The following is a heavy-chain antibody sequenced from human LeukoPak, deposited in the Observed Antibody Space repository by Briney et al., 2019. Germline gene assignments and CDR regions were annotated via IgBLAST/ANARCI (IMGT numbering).Heavy chain of an antibody. D-gene: IGHD6-19*01. CDR2: IYYTGST. CDR1: GGSISGFY. CDR3: TRVGSQGQPGY. J-gene: IGHJ4*02. V-gene: IGHV4-59*01. Sequence: SETLSLTCTVSGGSISGFYWSWIRQPPGKGLDWIGYIYYTGSTNYNPSLKSRVIISLDMSKNQFSLKLNSVTATDTAVYYCTRVGSQGQPGYWGQGTLVTVSS.